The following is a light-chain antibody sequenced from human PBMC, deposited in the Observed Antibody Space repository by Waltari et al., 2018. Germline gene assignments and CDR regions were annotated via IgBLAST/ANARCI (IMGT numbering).Light chain of an antibody. V-gene: IGKV1-39*01. CDR3: QQSYSSPQIT. CDR2: AAS. CDR1: QSIRSY. J-gene: IGKJ5*01. Sequence: DIQMTQSPSSLSASVGDRVTITCRASQSIRSYVNWYQQKPGKAPTVLIYAASTLESGVPSRFRGSGSGTDFTLTISSLQPEDFATYYCQQSYSSPQITFGQGTRLEIK.